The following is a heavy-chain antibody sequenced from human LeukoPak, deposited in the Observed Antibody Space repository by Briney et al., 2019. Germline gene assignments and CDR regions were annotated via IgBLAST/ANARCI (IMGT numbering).Heavy chain of an antibody. V-gene: IGHV4-4*07. D-gene: IGHD6-6*01. CDR1: GGSINSNF. CDR2: IHTSGST. J-gene: IGHJ2*01. CDR3: AREYSSSDWYFDL. Sequence: SETLPLTCTVSGGSINSNFWSWIRQSAGKGLEWIGRIHTSGSTKYNPSLKSRVTMTVDTSKNQFSLKVTSVTAADTAVYYCAREYSSSDWYFDLWGRGTLVTVSS.